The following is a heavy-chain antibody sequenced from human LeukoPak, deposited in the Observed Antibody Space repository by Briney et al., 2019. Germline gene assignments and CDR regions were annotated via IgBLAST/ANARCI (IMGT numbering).Heavy chain of an antibody. Sequence: GGSLGLSCAVSGFTVSSNYMTWVRQAPGKGLEWLSVIYSGGDTYYADSVQGRFTISRDNSRNTLYLQMNLLRADDTAVYYCARRSGEGYFDYWGQGTLVTVSS. V-gene: IGHV3-66*01. CDR1: GFTVSSNY. J-gene: IGHJ4*02. CDR2: IYSGGDT. CDR3: ARRSGEGYFDY. D-gene: IGHD1-26*01.